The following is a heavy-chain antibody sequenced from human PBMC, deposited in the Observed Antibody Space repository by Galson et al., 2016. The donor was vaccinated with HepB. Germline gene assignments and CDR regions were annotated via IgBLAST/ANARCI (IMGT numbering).Heavy chain of an antibody. CDR1: GYTFIDYA. Sequence: SVKVSCKASGYTFIDYAIHWVRLAPGQGLEWMGWINTDNDNTTYSQKIQGRVTFTRETSASTASMELSRLTAEDTAVYFCARRNLITNKFDYWGQGILVTVSS. CDR3: ARRNLITNKFDY. CDR2: INTDNDNT. D-gene: IGHD3-22*01. V-gene: IGHV1-3*04. J-gene: IGHJ4*02.